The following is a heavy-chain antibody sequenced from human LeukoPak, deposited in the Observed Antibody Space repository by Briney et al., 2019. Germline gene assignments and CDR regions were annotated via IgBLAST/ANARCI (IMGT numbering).Heavy chain of an antibody. D-gene: IGHD3-16*01. CDR1: GDSLNGYY. J-gene: IGHJ6*02. CDR3: ARVHSYASGIEV. Sequence: SQTLSLTCSVSGDSLNGYYWSWIRQPAGEGLEWIGRIHSGGTNYNPSLKSRVTMSLDTSKNQLSLRLTSVTAADTAVYYCARVHSYASGIEVWGQGTMVTVSS. V-gene: IGHV4-4*07. CDR2: IHSGGT.